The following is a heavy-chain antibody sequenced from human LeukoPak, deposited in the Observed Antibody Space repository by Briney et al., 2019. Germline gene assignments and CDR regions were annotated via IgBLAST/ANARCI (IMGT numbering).Heavy chain of an antibody. D-gene: IGHD3-10*01. CDR1: GGSFSGYY. J-gene: IGHJ4*02. CDR2: INHSGST. Sequence: PSETLSLTCAVYGGSFSGYYWSWIRQPPGKGLEWIGEINHSGSTNYNLSLKSRVTISVDTSKNQFSLKLSSVTAADTAVYYCARSGSQLLWFGEFFDYWGQGTLVTVSS. V-gene: IGHV4-34*01. CDR3: ARSGSQLLWFGEFFDY.